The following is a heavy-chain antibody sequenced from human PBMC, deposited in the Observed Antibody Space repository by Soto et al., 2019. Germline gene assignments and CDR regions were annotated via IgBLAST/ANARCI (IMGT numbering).Heavy chain of an antibody. V-gene: IGHV3-23*01. CDR3: ARGPSSGGGYERIDY. J-gene: IGHJ4*02. CDR1: GLTFSDYA. CDR2: ITGSGDNT. Sequence: EVQLLESGGGLVQPGGSLRLSCAASGLTFSDYAMSWVRQAPGKGLEWVSGITGSGDNTYYADSVKGRFTISRDNSKNTLYLQMNSLRVEDTAIYYCARGPSSGGGYERIDYWGQGALVTVSS. D-gene: IGHD5-12*01.